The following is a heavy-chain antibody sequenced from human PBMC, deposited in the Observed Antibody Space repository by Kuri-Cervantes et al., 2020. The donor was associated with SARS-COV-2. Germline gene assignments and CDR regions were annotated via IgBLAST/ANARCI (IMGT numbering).Heavy chain of an antibody. D-gene: IGHD6-13*01. Sequence: LSLTFAASGFTFSSYWMSWVRQAPGKGLEWVANIKQDGSEKYYVDSVKGRFTISRDNAKNTLYLQMNSLRAEDTAVYYCAKSWRYSSSWSPFDYWGQGTLVTVSS. J-gene: IGHJ4*02. CDR3: AKSWRYSSSWSPFDY. CDR2: IKQDGSEK. V-gene: IGHV3-7*03. CDR1: GFTFSSYW.